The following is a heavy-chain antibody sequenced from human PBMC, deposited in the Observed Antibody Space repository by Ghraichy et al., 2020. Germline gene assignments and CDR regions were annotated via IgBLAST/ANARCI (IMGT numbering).Heavy chain of an antibody. CDR2: ISSSSSYI. Sequence: GESLNISCAASGFTFSSYSMNWVRQAPGKGLEWVSSISSSSSYIYYADSVKGRFTISRDNAKNSLYLQMNSLRAEDTAVYYCARDCSSTSCYPEGGMDVWDQGTTVTVSS. CDR1: GFTFSSYS. CDR3: ARDCSSTSCYPEGGMDV. J-gene: IGHJ6*02. V-gene: IGHV3-21*01. D-gene: IGHD2-2*01.